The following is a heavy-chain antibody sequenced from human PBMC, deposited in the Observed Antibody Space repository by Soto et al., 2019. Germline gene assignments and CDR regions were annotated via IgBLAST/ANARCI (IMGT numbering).Heavy chain of an antibody. D-gene: IGHD6-19*01. CDR1: GDSVSSNTPA. V-gene: IGHV6-1*01. CDR2: TYYRSKWYK. Sequence: SQTHSLPCAICGDSVSSNTPAWNRIRQSPSRGVEWLGRTYYRSKWYKDDAVSMNSRITINQDTSTNQSSLQLTSVTAEDTAVYYCARGSEQWPIFDYWGQGTLVTVSS. J-gene: IGHJ4*02. CDR3: ARGSEQWPIFDY.